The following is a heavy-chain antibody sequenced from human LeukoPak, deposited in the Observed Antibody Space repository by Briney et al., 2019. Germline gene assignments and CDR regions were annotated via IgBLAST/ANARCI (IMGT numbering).Heavy chain of an antibody. V-gene: IGHV1-46*01. D-gene: IGHD2-2*01. CDR1: GYTFTSYY. Sequence: ASVKVSCKASGYTFTSYYMHWVRQAPGQGLEWMGIINPSGGSTSYAQKFQGRVTMTRDTSTSTVYMELSSLRSEDTAVYYCARVGVPAAMTSYYYYYMDVWGKGTTVTVSS. CDR3: ARVGVPAAMTSYYYYYMDV. CDR2: INPSGGST. J-gene: IGHJ6*03.